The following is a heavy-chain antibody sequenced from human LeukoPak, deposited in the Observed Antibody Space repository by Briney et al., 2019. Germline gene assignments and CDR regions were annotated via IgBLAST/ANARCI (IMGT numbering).Heavy chain of an antibody. D-gene: IGHD3/OR15-3a*01. V-gene: IGHV4-38-2*02. CDR2: IQYRGDS. CDR1: GYSISTGSY. Sequence: PSETLSLTCTVSGYSISTGSYWGWIRQPPGKGLEWIGNIQYRGDSYYNPSLKSRVTISLDTSKNQFSLRLNSVTAADTAVYYCARQTGSGLFILPGGQGTLVTVSS. CDR3: ARQTGSGLFILP. J-gene: IGHJ4*02.